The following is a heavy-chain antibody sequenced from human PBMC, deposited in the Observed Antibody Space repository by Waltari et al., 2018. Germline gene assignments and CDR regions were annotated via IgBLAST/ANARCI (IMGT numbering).Heavy chain of an antibody. Sequence: EVQLVQSGAEVKKPGATVKISCKASGYTFTDYYMHLVQQAPGKGLEWMGRVDPEDGETIYAEKFQGRGTITADTSTDTAYMRLSSLRSEDTAVYYCATWETHDSSGYLLNNWGQGTLVTVSS. J-gene: IGHJ4*02. CDR3: ATWETHDSSGYLLNN. CDR1: GYTFTDYY. V-gene: IGHV1-69-2*01. CDR2: VDPEDGET. D-gene: IGHD3-22*01.